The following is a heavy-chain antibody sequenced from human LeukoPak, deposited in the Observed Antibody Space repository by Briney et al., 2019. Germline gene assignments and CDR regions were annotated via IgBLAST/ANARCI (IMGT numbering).Heavy chain of an antibody. CDR1: GFTFRSYA. Sequence: PGGSLRLSCGASGFTFRSYAMHWVRQAPGKGLEWVAVISYDGSNKYYGDSVKGRFTISRDNSKNTLYLQMDSLRAEDTAVYYCARDHSSGWYSDYFDYWGQGTLVTVSS. V-gene: IGHV3-30-3*01. CDR3: ARDHSSGWYSDYFDY. J-gene: IGHJ4*02. D-gene: IGHD6-19*01. CDR2: ISYDGSNK.